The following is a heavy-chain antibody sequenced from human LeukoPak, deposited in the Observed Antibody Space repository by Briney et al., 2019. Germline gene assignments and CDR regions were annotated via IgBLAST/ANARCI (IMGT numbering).Heavy chain of an antibody. CDR3: AIYITTAADY. D-gene: IGHD6-13*01. J-gene: IGHJ4*02. V-gene: IGHV4-39*01. Sequence: SETLSLTCTVSGGSFSSSTYHGGWIRQPPGKGLEWIGTIIYTGSTYYYNPSLKSRVTISVDTSKNQFSLKLTSVTAADTAVYYCAIYITTAADYWGQGTLVTVSS. CDR2: IIYTGSTY. CDR1: GGSFSSSTYH.